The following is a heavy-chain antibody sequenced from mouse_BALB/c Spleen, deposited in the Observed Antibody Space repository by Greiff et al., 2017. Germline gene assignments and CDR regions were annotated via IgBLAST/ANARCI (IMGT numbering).Heavy chain of an antibody. J-gene: IGHJ2*01. CDR2: ISSGSSTI. Sequence: EVKLVESGGGLVQPGGSRKLSCAASGFTFSSFGMHWVRQAPEMGLEWVAYISSGSSTIYYADTVKGRFTISRDNPKNTLFLQMTSLRSEDTAMYYCARVYYYGSSYVDFDYWGQGTTLTVSS. CDR3: ARVYYYGSSYVDFDY. D-gene: IGHD1-1*01. V-gene: IGHV5-17*02. CDR1: GFTFSSFG.